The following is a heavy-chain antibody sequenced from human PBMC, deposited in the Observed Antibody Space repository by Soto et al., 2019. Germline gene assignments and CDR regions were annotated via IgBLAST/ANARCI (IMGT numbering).Heavy chain of an antibody. CDR3: ITLGDNNRERFDD. J-gene: IGHJ4*02. D-gene: IGHD3-16*02. CDR2: LKSETDGGTA. V-gene: IGHV3-15*01. Sequence: PGGSMRLSCAPSGLTIDNAWVSWVRQAPGKGLEWVGRLKSETDGGTAEYAAPVKGRFTISRDVSQSTLYLHMNSLSTDDTAVYYCITLGDNNRERFDDWGQG. CDR1: GLTIDNAW.